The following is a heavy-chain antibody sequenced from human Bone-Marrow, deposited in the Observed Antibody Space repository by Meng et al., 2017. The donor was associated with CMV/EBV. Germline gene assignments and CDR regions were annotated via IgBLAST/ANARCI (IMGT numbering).Heavy chain of an antibody. CDR1: GFTFSSYE. D-gene: IGHD4-23*01. CDR3: AKGRLYGGNSHFDY. V-gene: IGHV3-48*03. CDR2: ISSSGSTI. Sequence: GESLKISCAASGFTFSSYEMNWVRQAPGKGLEWVSYISSSGSTIYYADSVKGRFTISRDNAKNSLYLQMKSLRAEDTAVYYCAKGRLYGGNSHFDYWGQGTLVTVSS. J-gene: IGHJ4*02.